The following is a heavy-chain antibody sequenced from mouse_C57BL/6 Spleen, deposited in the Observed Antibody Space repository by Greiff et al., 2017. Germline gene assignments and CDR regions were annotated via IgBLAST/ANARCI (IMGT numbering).Heavy chain of an antibody. CDR3: ARAPFTTVVATPYWYFDV. CDR2: INYDGSST. V-gene: IGHV5-16*01. Sequence: EVKVVESEGGLVQPGSSMKLSCTASGFTFSDYYMAWVRQVPEKGLEWVANINYDGSSTYYLDSLKSRFIISRDNAKNILYLQMSSLKSEDTATYYCARAPFTTVVATPYWYFDVWGTGTTVTVSS. D-gene: IGHD1-1*01. J-gene: IGHJ1*03. CDR1: GFTFSDYY.